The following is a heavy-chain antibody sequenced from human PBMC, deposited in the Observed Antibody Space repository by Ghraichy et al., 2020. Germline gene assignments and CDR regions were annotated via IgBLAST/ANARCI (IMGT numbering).Heavy chain of an antibody. D-gene: IGHD2-21*02. CDR2: TYYNSKWFH. CDR1: GERVSSTAAT. CDR3: LRCNGDFCNF. J-gene: IGHJ2*01. Sequence: SQTLSLTCAISGERVSSTAATWNWIRQSPSRGLEWLGRTYYNSKWFHDYEVSVKSRVTINPDTAKNQFSLRVNSVTPEDTAVYFCLRCNGDFCNFWGRGTRVIVSS. V-gene: IGHV6-1*01.